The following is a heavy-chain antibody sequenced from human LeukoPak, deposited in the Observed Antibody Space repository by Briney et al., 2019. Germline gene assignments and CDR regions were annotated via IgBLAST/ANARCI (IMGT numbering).Heavy chain of an antibody. CDR1: GFTFSSYA. Sequence: GGSLRLSCAASGFTFSSYAMHWVRQAPGKGLEWVAVISYDGSNKYYADSVKGRFTISRDNAKNTLYLQMNSLRAEDTAVYYCARDYGGYWGQGTLVTVSS. D-gene: IGHD4-23*01. V-gene: IGHV3-30-3*01. CDR2: ISYDGSNK. J-gene: IGHJ4*02. CDR3: ARDYGGY.